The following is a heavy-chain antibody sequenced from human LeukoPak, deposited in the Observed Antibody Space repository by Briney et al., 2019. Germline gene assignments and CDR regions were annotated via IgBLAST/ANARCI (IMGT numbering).Heavy chain of an antibody. Sequence: PGGSLRLSCAASGFTVSSNYMSWVRQAPGKGLEWVSVIYSGGNTFYADFVKGRFTISRDNSKNTLYLQMNSLRAEDTAVYYCARDTRTKDILTAPKGAGFDYWGQGTLVTVSS. J-gene: IGHJ4*02. CDR2: IYSGGNT. D-gene: IGHD3-9*01. V-gene: IGHV3-53*01. CDR1: GFTVSSNY. CDR3: ARDTRTKDILTAPKGAGFDY.